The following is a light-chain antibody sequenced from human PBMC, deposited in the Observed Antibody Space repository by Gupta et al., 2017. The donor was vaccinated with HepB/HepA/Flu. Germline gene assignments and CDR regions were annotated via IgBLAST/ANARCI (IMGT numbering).Light chain of an antibody. CDR1: SSNIGAGYD. CDR3: QSYDSSLSGNWV. CDR2: GNS. V-gene: IGLV1-40*01. J-gene: IGLJ3*02. Sequence: QSVLTQPPSVSGAPGHRVTISCTGSSSNIGAGYDVHWYQQLPVTAPKLPIYGNSNRPSGVPDRFSGSKSGTSASLAITGLQAEDEADYYCQSYDSSLSGNWVFGGGTKLTVL.